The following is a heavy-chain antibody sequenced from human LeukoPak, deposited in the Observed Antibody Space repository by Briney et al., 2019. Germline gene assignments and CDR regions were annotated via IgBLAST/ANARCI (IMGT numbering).Heavy chain of an antibody. D-gene: IGHD3-10*01. CDR3: ARYHGSGGYHPFDY. CDR2: ISPHNGRT. J-gene: IGHJ4*02. V-gene: IGHV1-18*01. Sequence: ASVNVSCKASGYIFTDYGIYWVRQAPGQGLELMGWISPHNGRTDYVQNLQGRLTMTTDTSTATAYMELRSLRSDDTAVYHYARYHGSGGYHPFDYWGQGTLVTVSS. CDR1: GYIFTDYG.